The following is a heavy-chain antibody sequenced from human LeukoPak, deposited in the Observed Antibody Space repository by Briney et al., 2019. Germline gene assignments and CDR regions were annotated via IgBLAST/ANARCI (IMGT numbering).Heavy chain of an antibody. Sequence: PGGSLRLSCAASGFTFSSYWMSWVRQAPGKGLEWVANIKQDGSEKYYVDSVKGRFTISRDNAKNSLYLQMNSLRAEDTAVYYCARNLIVVVPAAPNWFDPWGQGTLVTVSS. CDR3: ARNLIVVVPAAPNWFDP. CDR2: IKQDGSEK. V-gene: IGHV3-7*01. D-gene: IGHD2-2*01. CDR1: GFTFSSYW. J-gene: IGHJ5*02.